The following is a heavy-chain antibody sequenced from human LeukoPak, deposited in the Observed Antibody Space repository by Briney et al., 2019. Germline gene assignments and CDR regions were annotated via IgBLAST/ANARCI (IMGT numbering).Heavy chain of an antibody. CDR1: GFSFSSYW. J-gene: IGHJ6*03. D-gene: IGHD3-10*01. CDR3: ARLSAYYYGSYLHYYMDV. Sequence: GGSLRLSCEGSGFSFSSYWMTWVRQSPGKGPEWVANIKQDESERYTVDSVKGRFTISRDNAKNSVYLQMNSLRAEDTALYYCARLSAYYYGSYLHYYMDVWGKGTTVTVSS. V-gene: IGHV3-7*01. CDR2: IKQDESER.